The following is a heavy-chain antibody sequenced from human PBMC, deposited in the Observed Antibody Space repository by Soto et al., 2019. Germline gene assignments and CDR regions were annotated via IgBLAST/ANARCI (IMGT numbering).Heavy chain of an antibody. V-gene: IGHV4-59*01. CDR2: IYYSGST. D-gene: IGHD1-26*01. CDR3: ARGVGATYEIGY. CDR1: DGTSGGYG. J-gene: IGHJ4*02. Sequence: SETLCLTSSVVDGTSGGYGWSWLRQPPGKGLEWIGYIYYSGSTNYNPSLKSRVTISVDTSKNQFSLKLSSVTAADTAVYYCARGVGATYEIGYWGQGTLVTVPS.